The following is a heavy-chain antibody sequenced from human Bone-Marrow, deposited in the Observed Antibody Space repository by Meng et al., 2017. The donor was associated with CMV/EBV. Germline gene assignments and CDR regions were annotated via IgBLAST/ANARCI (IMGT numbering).Heavy chain of an antibody. CDR2: INWNGGST. J-gene: IGHJ6*02. D-gene: IGHD2-2*01. V-gene: IGHV3-20*04. Sequence: GESLKISCAASGFTFDDYGMSWVRQAPGKGLEWVSGINWNGGSTGYADSVKGRFTISRDNAKNSLYLQMNSLRAEDTALYYCAKDIGCSSTNCYHGKDVWGQGTTVTVSS. CDR3: AKDIGCSSTNCYHGKDV. CDR1: GFTFDDYG.